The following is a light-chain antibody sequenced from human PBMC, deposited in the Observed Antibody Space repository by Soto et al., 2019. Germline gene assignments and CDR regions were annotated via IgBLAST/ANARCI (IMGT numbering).Light chain of an antibody. CDR1: QSVSSN. Sequence: EVVMTQSPATLSVSPGERATLSCRASQSVSSNLAWYQQRLGQAPRLLISGASTRVTDIPAGFSGSGSGTEFTLTISSLQSEDFAVYYCQQYNDWPRTFGQGTKVEIK. V-gene: IGKV3-15*01. CDR3: QQYNDWPRT. J-gene: IGKJ1*01. CDR2: GAS.